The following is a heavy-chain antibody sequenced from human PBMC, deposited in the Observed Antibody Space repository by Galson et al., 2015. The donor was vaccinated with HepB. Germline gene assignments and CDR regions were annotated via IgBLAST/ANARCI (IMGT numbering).Heavy chain of an antibody. D-gene: IGHD6-19*01. Sequence: SLRLSCAASGFTFSSYAMSWVRQAPGKWLEWVSAITGSGVSTFYADSVKGRFTISRDNSKSTLYLQMNSLRAEDTAVYYCAKRISGWYFIDYWGQGTLVTVSS. V-gene: IGHV3-23*01. CDR2: ITGSGVST. CDR3: AKRISGWYFIDY. CDR1: GFTFSSYA. J-gene: IGHJ4*02.